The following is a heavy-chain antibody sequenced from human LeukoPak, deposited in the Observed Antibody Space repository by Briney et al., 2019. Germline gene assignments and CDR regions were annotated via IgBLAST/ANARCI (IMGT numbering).Heavy chain of an antibody. Sequence: PGGSLRLSCGASGFTFSSYEMNWVRQAPGKGLEWVSYISSSGSTIYYADSVKGRFSISRDNAKNTLYLQMNSLRAEDTAVYYCVRDSYNSDWDWGQGTLVTVSS. CDR1: GFTFSSYE. D-gene: IGHD6-19*01. V-gene: IGHV3-48*03. CDR3: VRDSYNSDWD. CDR2: ISSSGSTI. J-gene: IGHJ4*02.